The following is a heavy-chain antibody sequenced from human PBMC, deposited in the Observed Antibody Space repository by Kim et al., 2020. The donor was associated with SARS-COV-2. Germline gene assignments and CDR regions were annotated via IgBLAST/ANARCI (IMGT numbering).Heavy chain of an antibody. Sequence: GRFTIPRDNSKKTLYLQMNSLRAEDTAVYYCARLDSGSYSPTYYYFYGMDVWGQGTTVTVSS. CDR3: ARLDSGSYSPTYYYFYGMDV. D-gene: IGHD1-26*01. J-gene: IGHJ6*02. V-gene: IGHV3-23*01.